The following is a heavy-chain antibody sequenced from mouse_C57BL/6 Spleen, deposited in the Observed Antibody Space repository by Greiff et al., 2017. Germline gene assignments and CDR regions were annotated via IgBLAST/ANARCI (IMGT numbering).Heavy chain of an antibody. J-gene: IGHJ4*01. V-gene: IGHV5-17*01. Sequence: EVMLVESGGGLVKPGGSLKLSCAASGFTFSDYGMHWVRQAPEKGLEWVAYISSGSSTIYYADTVKGRFTISRDNAKNTLFLQMTSLRSEDTAMYYCAKAHYYGSSSPVDYWGQGTSVTVSS. CDR1: GFTFSDYG. CDR2: ISSGSSTI. D-gene: IGHD1-1*01. CDR3: AKAHYYGSSSPVDY.